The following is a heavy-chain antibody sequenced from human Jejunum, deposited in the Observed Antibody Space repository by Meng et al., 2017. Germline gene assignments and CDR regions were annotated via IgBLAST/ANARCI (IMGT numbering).Heavy chain of an antibody. D-gene: IGHD6-19*01. CDR2: INPNSGDT. CDR1: GYTFTAYY. Sequence: QVQLVQSGAEVKKPGASVKVSCKASGYTFTAYYLHWMRQAPGQGLEWMGRINPNSGDTDYAQKFQGRVAMTRDTSISTAYMELSRLRSDDTAVYYCARVPQQWMTNFSGSWGQGTLVTVSS. V-gene: IGHV1-2*06. CDR3: ARVPQQWMTNFSGS. J-gene: IGHJ5*02.